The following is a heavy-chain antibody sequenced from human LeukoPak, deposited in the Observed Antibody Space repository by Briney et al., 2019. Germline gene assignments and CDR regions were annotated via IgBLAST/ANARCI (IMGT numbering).Heavy chain of an antibody. CDR1: GGTFSSYA. Sequence: SVKVSCKASGGTFSSYAISWVRQAPGQGLEWMGGIIPIFGTANYAQKFQGRVTITADESTSTAYMELSSLRSEDTAVYYCARSLTGYYGPGPGSYYYYGMDVWGQGTTVTVSS. J-gene: IGHJ6*02. CDR2: IIPIFGTA. D-gene: IGHD3-9*01. V-gene: IGHV1-69*01. CDR3: ARSLTGYYGPGPGSYYYYGMDV.